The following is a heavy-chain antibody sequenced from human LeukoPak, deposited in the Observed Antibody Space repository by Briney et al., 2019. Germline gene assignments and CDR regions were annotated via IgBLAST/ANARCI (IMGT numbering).Heavy chain of an antibody. CDR2: INPNSGGT. D-gene: IGHD3-10*01. CDR3: ARAYGSGSSYHPDY. CDR1: GYTFTAYY. J-gene: IGHJ4*02. Sequence: ASVNVSCKASGYTFTAYYMRWVRQAPGQGLEGMGWINPNSGGTNSSQKFQDRVTLTRDTSISTAYMELGSLRSDDTAIYYCARAYGSGSSYHPDYWGQGTLVTVSS. V-gene: IGHV1-2*02.